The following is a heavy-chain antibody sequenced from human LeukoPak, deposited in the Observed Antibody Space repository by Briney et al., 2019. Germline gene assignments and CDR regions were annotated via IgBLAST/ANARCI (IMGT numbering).Heavy chain of an antibody. Sequence: SETLSLTCTVSGGSISSSSYYWVWIRQPPGKGLEWIGSIYYSGSTYYNPSLRSRVTISVDTSKNQFSLKLSSVTAADTAVYYCARVKIMVRGVTEWYYFDYWGQGTLVTVSS. CDR3: ARVKIMVRGVTEWYYFDY. D-gene: IGHD3-10*01. CDR1: GGSISSSSYY. J-gene: IGHJ4*02. CDR2: IYYSGST. V-gene: IGHV4-39*07.